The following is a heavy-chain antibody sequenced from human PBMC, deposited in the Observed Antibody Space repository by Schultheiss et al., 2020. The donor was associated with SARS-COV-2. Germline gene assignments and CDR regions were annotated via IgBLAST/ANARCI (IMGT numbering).Heavy chain of an antibody. CDR1: GGSFSGYY. Sequence: SETLSLTCAVYGGSFSGYYWSWIRQPAGKGLEWIGRIYTSGSTNYNPSLKSRVTMSVDTSKNQFSLKLSSVTAADTAVYYCARDMRVLLWFGELSGDAFDIWGQGTMVTVSS. CDR2: IYTSGST. J-gene: IGHJ3*02. CDR3: ARDMRVLLWFGELSGDAFDI. V-gene: IGHV4-4*07. D-gene: IGHD3-10*01.